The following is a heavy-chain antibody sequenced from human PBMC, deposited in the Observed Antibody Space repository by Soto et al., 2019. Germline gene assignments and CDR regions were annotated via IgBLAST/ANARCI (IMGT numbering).Heavy chain of an antibody. Sequence: HPGGSLRLSCTASGFAFSQYGMSWVRQAPGKGLEWVSSIRSFDYRTNYADSVKGRFTISRDNSKSTLSLQMNNLRAEDTAVYYCAKDVESGWYEAFDYWAREPWSPSPQ. V-gene: IGHV3-23*01. CDR1: GFAFSQYG. CDR2: IRSFDYRT. CDR3: AKDVESGWYEAFDY. D-gene: IGHD6-19*01. J-gene: IGHJ4*02.